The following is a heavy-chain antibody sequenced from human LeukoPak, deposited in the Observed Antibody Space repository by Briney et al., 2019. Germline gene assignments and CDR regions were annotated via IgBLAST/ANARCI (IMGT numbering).Heavy chain of an antibody. V-gene: IGHV4-59*12. D-gene: IGHD2-21*02. CDR3: AGEDCGGDCYSLDY. CDR1: GGSINGYY. J-gene: IGHJ4*02. Sequence: SETLSLTCTVSGGSINGYYWSWIRQSPGKGLESLGYIYYTGSTNYNPSLKSRVTISVDTSKNQFSLKLSSVTAADTGVYYCAGEDCGGDCYSLDYWGQGTLVTVSS. CDR2: IYYTGST.